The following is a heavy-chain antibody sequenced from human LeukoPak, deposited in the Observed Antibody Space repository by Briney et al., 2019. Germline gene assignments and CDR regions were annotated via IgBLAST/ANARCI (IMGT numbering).Heavy chain of an antibody. J-gene: IGHJ4*02. D-gene: IGHD6-13*01. CDR2: ISGSGGST. V-gene: IGHV3-23*01. CDR3: AKCGAAAGRYYFDY. CDR1: GFTFSSYS. Sequence: PGGSLRLSCAASGFTFSSYSMNWVRQAPGKGLEWVSAISGSGGSTYYADSVKGRFTISRDNSKNTLYLQMNSLRAEDTAVYYCAKCGAAAGRYYFDYWGQGTLVTVSS.